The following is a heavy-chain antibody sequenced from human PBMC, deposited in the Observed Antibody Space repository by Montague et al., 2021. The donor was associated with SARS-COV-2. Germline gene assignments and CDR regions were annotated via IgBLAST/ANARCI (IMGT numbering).Heavy chain of an antibody. Sequence: SGTLSLTCTVSGDSISSSSYDWGWIRQPPGKGLEWIGSVHYSGRPYYXPSLKSRVTIYVDTSKNQLSLKLSSVTAADTAVYYCTRHVHMTWPEPSPGFDYWGQGTLVTVSS. CDR2: VHYSGRP. CDR1: GDSISSSSYD. J-gene: IGHJ4*02. V-gene: IGHV4-39*01. CDR3: TRHVHMTWPEPSPGFDY. D-gene: IGHD1-1*01.